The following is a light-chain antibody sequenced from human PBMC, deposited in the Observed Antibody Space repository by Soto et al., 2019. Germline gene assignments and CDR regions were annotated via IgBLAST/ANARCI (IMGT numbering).Light chain of an antibody. Sequence: ETVLTQSPATLSLSPGERATLSCRASRGISSYLGWYQQKPGQPPRLLIYEASNRATGIPARFSGSGSGTDFTLTISSLEPEDFAVYYCQPRTNWPLTFGGGTQVEIK. V-gene: IGKV3-11*01. CDR2: EAS. CDR1: RGISSY. J-gene: IGKJ4*01. CDR3: QPRTNWPLT.